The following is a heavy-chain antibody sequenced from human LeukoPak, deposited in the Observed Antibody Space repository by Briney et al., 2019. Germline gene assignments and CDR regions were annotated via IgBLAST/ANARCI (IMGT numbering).Heavy chain of an antibody. CDR1: GFTFSDYY. J-gene: IGHJ4*02. CDR3: ARVTGPYYGSGSYPDY. CDR2: ISSGGSTI. V-gene: IGHV3-11*01. D-gene: IGHD3-10*01. Sequence: GGSLRLSCAASGFTFSDYYMSWIRQAPGKGLEWVSYISSGGSTIYYADSVKGRFTISRDNAKNSLYLQMNSLRAEDTAVYYCARVTGPYYGSGSYPDYWGQGTLVTVSS.